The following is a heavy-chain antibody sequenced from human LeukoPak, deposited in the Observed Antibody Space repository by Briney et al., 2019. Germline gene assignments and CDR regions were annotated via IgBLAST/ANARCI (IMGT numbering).Heavy chain of an antibody. V-gene: IGHV3-49*04. Sequence: GGSLRLSCTASGFTFGDYAMSWVRQAPGKGLEWVGFIRSKAYGGTTEYAASVKGRFTISRDDSKSIAYLQIDSLKTEDPAVYYWTRDAAVSYIYYYYRGQGTLVTVSS. J-gene: IGHJ4*02. CDR2: IRSKAYGGTT. CDR3: TRDAAVSYIYYYY. D-gene: IGHD1-26*01. CDR1: GFTFGDYA.